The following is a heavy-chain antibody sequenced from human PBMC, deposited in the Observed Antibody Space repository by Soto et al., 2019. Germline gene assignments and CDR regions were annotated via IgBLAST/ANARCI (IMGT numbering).Heavy chain of an antibody. CDR3: ARGGEAAAVSGLYFQH. V-gene: IGHV3-53*01. J-gene: IGHJ1*01. CDR1: GFTVSSNY. CDR2: IYSGGST. Sequence: ESGGGLIQPGRSLRLSCAASGFTVSSNYMTWVRQAPGTGLEWVSVIYSGGSTYYADSVKGRFTISRDNSKNTLYLQMNILRAEDTAVYYCARGGEAAAVSGLYFQHWGQGTLVTVSS. D-gene: IGHD6-13*01.